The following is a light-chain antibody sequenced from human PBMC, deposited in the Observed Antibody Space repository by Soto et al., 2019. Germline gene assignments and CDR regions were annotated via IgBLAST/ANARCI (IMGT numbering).Light chain of an antibody. V-gene: IGLV3-21*02. J-gene: IGLJ3*02. CDR2: DDS. Sequence: SYELTQPPSVSVAPGQTARITCGGTNIGSKSVHWYQQKPGQAPVLVVYDDSDRPSGIPERFSGSNSGNTATLTISRVEVGDEADYYCQVWDSSSDWVFGGGTKLTVL. CDR1: NIGSKS. CDR3: QVWDSSSDWV.